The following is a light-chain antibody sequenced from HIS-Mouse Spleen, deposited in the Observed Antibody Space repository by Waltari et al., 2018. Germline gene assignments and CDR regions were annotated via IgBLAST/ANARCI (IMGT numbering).Light chain of an antibody. Sequence: SYVLTQPPSVSVAPGKTARITCGGNNIGSKSVHWYQQKPGQAPVLVVYDDSDRPSGIPARFSGSNAGNTATLTSSRVEAGDEADYYCQVWDSSSDQHYVFGTGTKVTVL. J-gene: IGLJ1*01. CDR3: QVWDSSSDQHYV. CDR1: NIGSKS. V-gene: IGLV3-21*03. CDR2: DDS.